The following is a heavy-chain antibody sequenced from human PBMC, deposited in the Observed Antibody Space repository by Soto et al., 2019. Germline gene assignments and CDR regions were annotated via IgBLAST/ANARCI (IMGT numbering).Heavy chain of an antibody. CDR3: ARDQLPVQGSIDY. Sequence: GGSLRLSCAASGFTFSSYAMHWVRQAPGKGLEWVAVISYDGSNKYYADSVKGRFTISRDNSKNTLYLQMNSLRAEDTAVYYCARDQLPVQGSIDYWGQGTLVTVSS. CDR1: GFTFSSYA. D-gene: IGHD3-10*01. CDR2: ISYDGSNK. V-gene: IGHV3-30-3*01. J-gene: IGHJ4*02.